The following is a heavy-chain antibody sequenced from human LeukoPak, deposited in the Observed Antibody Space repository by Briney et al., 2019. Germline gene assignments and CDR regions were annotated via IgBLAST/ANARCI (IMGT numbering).Heavy chain of an antibody. V-gene: IGHV4-59*01. CDR2: IYYSGST. CDR1: GGSISSYY. CDR3: ARGAPSSGSLHYVDY. J-gene: IGHJ4*02. Sequence: SETLSLTCTVSGGSISSYYWSWIRQPPGKGLEWIGYIYYSGSTNYNPSLKSRVTISVDTSKNQFSLKLSSVTAADTAVYYCARGAPSSGSLHYVDYWGQGTLVTVSS. D-gene: IGHD3-22*01.